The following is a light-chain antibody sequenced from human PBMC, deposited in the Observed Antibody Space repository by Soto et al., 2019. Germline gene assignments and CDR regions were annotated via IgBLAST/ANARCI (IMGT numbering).Light chain of an antibody. CDR1: QTMTRAY. V-gene: IGKV3-20*01. CDR2: AAS. CDR3: HQYHSPPQT. J-gene: IGKJ2*01. Sequence: EIVLMQSPGTLSLSPGERATLSCRASQTMTRAYLAWYQQKPGQAPRLLIYAASNRATGIPDKFSSSGSGTDFSLTISRLEPEDSAVYYCHQYHSPPQTFGQGTKVEIK.